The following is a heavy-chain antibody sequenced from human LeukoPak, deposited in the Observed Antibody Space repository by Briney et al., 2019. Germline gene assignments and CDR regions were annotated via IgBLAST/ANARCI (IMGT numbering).Heavy chain of an antibody. V-gene: IGHV4-34*01. D-gene: IGHD2-2*01. CDR2: INHSGST. CDR3: ARGGSSSTSSDY. CDR1: GGSISSYY. J-gene: IGHJ4*02. Sequence: SETLSLTCTVSGGSISSYYWSWIRQPPGKGLEWIGEINHSGSTNYNPSLKSRVTISVDTSKNQFSLKLSSVTAADTAVYYCARGGSSSTSSDYWGQGTLVTVSS.